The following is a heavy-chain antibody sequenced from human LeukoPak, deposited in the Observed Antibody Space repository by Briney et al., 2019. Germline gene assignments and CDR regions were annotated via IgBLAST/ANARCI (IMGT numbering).Heavy chain of an antibody. J-gene: IGHJ5*02. V-gene: IGHV3-66*02. Sequence: GGSLRLSCAASGFTFSSYAMSWVRQAPGKGLEWVSVIYSGGSTYYADSVKGRFTISRDNSKNTLYLQMNSLRAEDTAVYYCARSPYYYDSSGYYPNNWFDPWGQGTLVTVSS. CDR3: ARSPYYYDSSGYYPNNWFDP. CDR1: GFTFSSYA. CDR2: IYSGGST. D-gene: IGHD3-22*01.